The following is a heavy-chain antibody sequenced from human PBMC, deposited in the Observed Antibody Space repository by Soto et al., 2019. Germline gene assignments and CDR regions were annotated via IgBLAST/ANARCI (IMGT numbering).Heavy chain of an antibody. Sequence: PSETLSLTCTVSGGSISSGDYYWSWIRQPPGKGLEWIGYIYYSGSTYYNPSLKSRVTISVDTSKNQFSLKLSSVTAADTAVYYCARARGYCSSTSCYTLDGMDVWGQGTTVTVSS. J-gene: IGHJ6*02. CDR3: ARARGYCSSTSCYTLDGMDV. CDR1: GGSISSGDYY. CDR2: IYYSGST. D-gene: IGHD2-2*02. V-gene: IGHV4-30-4*01.